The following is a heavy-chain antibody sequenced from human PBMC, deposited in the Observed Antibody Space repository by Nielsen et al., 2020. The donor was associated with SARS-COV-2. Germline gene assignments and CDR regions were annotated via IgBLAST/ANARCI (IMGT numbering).Heavy chain of an antibody. CDR2: ISGSGGST. CDR1: GFTFSSFA. V-gene: IGHV3-23*01. J-gene: IGHJ6*02. CDR3: ARTYGSGAGDV. D-gene: IGHD3-10*01. Sequence: GGSLRLSCAASGFTFSSFAMSWVRQTPGKGLQWVSTISGSGGSTYYADSVKGRFTISRDNSKNTLYLQMNSLRAEDTAVYYCARTYGSGAGDVWGHGTTVTVSS.